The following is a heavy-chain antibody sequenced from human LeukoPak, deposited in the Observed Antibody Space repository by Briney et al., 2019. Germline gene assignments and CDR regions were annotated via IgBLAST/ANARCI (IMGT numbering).Heavy chain of an antibody. CDR1: GFTFSSYG. D-gene: IGHD3-16*01. V-gene: IGHV3-33*01. CDR3: ARWGGHY. Sequence: GGSLRLSCAASGFTFSSYGMHWVRQAPGKGLEWVAVIWYDGSNKYYADSVKGRFTISRDNAKNSLYLQMNSLRAEDTAVYYCARWGGHYWGQGTLVTVSS. J-gene: IGHJ4*02. CDR2: IWYDGSNK.